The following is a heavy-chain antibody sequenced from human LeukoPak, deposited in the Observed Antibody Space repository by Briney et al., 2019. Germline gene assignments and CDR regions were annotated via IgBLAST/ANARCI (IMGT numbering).Heavy chain of an antibody. CDR2: INAGNGNT. Sequence: ASVKVSCKASGYTFTDNTIHWVRQAPGQRLEWMAWINAGNGNTKYSQKFQGRVTITRDTSASTAYMELSSLRSEDTAVYYCTRVVITSYYYYYGMDVWGQGTTVTVSS. D-gene: IGHD3-22*01. J-gene: IGHJ6*02. CDR1: GYTFTDNT. V-gene: IGHV1-3*01. CDR3: TRVVITSYYYYYGMDV.